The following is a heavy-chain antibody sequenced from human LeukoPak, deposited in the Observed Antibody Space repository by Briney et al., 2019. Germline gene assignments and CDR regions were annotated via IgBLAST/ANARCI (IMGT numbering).Heavy chain of an antibody. D-gene: IGHD1-7*01. CDR2: MNPNSGNT. J-gene: IGHJ4*02. V-gene: IGHV1-8*01. CDR3: ARGGRDNWNYGNY. Sequence: ASVKVSCKASGYTFTSYDINWVRQAAGQGLEWMGWMNPNSGNTGYAQKFQGRVTMTRNTSISTAYTELSSLRSEDTAVYYCARGGRDNWNYGNYWGQGTLVTVSS. CDR1: GYTFTSYD.